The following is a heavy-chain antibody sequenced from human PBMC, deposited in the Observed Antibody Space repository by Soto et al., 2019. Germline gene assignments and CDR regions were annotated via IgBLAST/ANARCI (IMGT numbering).Heavy chain of an antibody. Sequence: VGSLRLSCAASGFTFSSYAMSWVRQAPGKGLEWVSAISGSGGSTYYADSVKGRFTISRDNSKNTLYLQMNSLRAEDTAVYYCAISLKQWLTNFDYWGQGTLVTVSS. J-gene: IGHJ4*02. CDR2: ISGSGGST. CDR3: AISLKQWLTNFDY. V-gene: IGHV3-23*01. D-gene: IGHD6-19*01. CDR1: GFTFSSYA.